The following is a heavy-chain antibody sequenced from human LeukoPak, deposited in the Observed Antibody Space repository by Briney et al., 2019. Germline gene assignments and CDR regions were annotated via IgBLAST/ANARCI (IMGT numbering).Heavy chain of an antibody. D-gene: IGHD2/OR15-2a*01. CDR3: ARRNTADASIDF. CDR2: IFYSGGT. CDR1: GGSMSGHW. Sequence: PSETLSLTCTVSGGSMSGHWWSWIRQSPGKGLEWIGDIFYSGGTNNDSPLKSRLTMSLDTSKNQFSLKLSSVTAADTAIYYCARRNTADASIDFWGQGILVSASS. J-gene: IGHJ4*02. V-gene: IGHV4-59*08.